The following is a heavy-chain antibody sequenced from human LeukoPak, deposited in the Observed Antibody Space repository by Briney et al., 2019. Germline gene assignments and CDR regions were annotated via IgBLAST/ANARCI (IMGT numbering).Heavy chain of an antibody. CDR1: GYTFTNYY. CDR2: INPSDGST. D-gene: IGHD4-17*01. Sequence: GASVKISCKASGYTFTNYYLHWVRQAPGQGLEWMAIINPSDGSTSYAPKSQGRVTMTRDMTTSTVYMELSSLRSEDTAVYYCARRAGEYSHPYDYWGQGTLVTVSS. V-gene: IGHV1-46*01. CDR3: ARRAGEYSHPYDY. J-gene: IGHJ4*02.